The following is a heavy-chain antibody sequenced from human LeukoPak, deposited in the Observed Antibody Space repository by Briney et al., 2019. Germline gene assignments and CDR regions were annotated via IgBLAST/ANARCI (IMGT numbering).Heavy chain of an antibody. D-gene: IGHD3-3*01. V-gene: IGHV3-30*02. J-gene: IGHJ5*02. CDR3: AKDGDDFWSGYHENNWFDP. CDR2: IWYDGSNK. Sequence: PGGSLRLSCAASGFTFSSYGMPWVRQAPGKGLEWVAVIWYDGSNKYYADSVKGRFTISRDNSKNTLYLQMNSLRAEDTALYYCAKDGDDFWSGYHENNWFDPWGQGTLVTVSS. CDR1: GFTFSSYG.